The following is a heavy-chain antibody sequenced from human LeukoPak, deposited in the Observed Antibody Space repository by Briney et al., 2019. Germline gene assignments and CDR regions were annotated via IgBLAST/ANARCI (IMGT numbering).Heavy chain of an antibody. CDR3: TRDRGAYNLYDY. V-gene: IGHV3-49*03. Sequence: PGGSLRLSCTAPGFTLVDYAMSWIRQAPGKGLEWVGFIRSKAYGETADYAASVKGRFTISRDDSKAIAYLQMNSLKTEDTAVYHCTRDRGAYNLYDYWGQGTLVTVSS. CDR1: GFTLVDYA. D-gene: IGHD1-1*01. CDR2: IRSKAYGETA. J-gene: IGHJ4*02.